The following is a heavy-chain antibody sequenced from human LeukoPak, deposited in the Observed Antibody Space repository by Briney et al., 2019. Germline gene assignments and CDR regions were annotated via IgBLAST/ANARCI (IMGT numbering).Heavy chain of an antibody. D-gene: IGHD1-26*01. CDR2: MHSVGTT. J-gene: IGHJ6*04. Sequence: GGSLRLSCAASGFTFNTNYMSWVRQAPGKGLEWVSIMHSVGTTYYADSVKGRFTFSRDNSKNTLYLQMNNLRVEDTAVYYCARDGSSGRGYYYYYGMDVWGEGTTVTVSS. CDR3: ARDGSSGRGYYYYYGMDV. V-gene: IGHV3-53*01. CDR1: GFTFNTNY.